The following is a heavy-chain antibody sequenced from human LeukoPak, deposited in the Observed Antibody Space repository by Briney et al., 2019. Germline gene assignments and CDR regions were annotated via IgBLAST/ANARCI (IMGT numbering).Heavy chain of an antibody. CDR3: ARDRTPYSSSWCLRY. J-gene: IGHJ4*02. Sequence: GGSLRLSCAASGFTFSSYAMHWVRQAPGKGLEWVAFIRYDGSNKYYADSVKGRFTISRDNSKNTLYLQMNSLRAEDTAVYYCARDRTPYSSSWCLRYWGQGTLVTVSS. CDR1: GFTFSSYA. V-gene: IGHV3-30*02. D-gene: IGHD6-13*01. CDR2: IRYDGSNK.